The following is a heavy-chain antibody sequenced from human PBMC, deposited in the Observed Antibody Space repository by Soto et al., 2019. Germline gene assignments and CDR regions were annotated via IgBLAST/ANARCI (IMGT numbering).Heavy chain of an antibody. CDR3: AKRGVDTFCLSY. J-gene: IGHJ4*02. CDR1: GFTFSSFW. Sequence: EVQLVESGGGLVQPGGSLRLSCAVSGFTFSSFWMHWVRQAPGKGLVWVSRINTDGSSTSYADAVKGRFTISRDNDKYPLYLQMNSLRVEDKAMYSCAKRGVDTFCLSYWGQGTLVTVSS. V-gene: IGHV3-74*01. CDR2: INTDGSST. D-gene: IGHD3-10*01.